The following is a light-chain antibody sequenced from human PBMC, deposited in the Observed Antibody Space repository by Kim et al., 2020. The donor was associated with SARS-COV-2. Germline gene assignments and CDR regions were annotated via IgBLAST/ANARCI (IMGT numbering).Light chain of an antibody. V-gene: IGKV1-33*01. J-gene: IGKJ1*01. Sequence: SASVGDKVTITCQATQDISNSLNWYQQHPGKAPKLLIYDASNLETGVPSRFSGRGSGTHFTFTISSLQPEDIATYYCQQYENLVTFGQGTKVEIK. CDR2: DAS. CDR1: QDISNS. CDR3: QQYENLVT.